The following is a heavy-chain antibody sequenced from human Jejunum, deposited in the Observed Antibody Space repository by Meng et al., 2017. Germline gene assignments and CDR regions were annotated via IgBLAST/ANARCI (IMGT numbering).Heavy chain of an antibody. D-gene: IGHD2-2*01. CDR3: VRDVTRGGY. CDR2: INPKKGDT. V-gene: IGHV1-2*02. CDR1: GYNFIDYY. Sequence: ASVKVSCKPSGYNFIDYYMHWVRQAPGQGLEWVGWINPKKGDTRYVQKYRGRVTMNSDTSISTADMELSSLTSDDTAVYYCVRDVTRGGYWGQGTLVTVSS. J-gene: IGHJ4*02.